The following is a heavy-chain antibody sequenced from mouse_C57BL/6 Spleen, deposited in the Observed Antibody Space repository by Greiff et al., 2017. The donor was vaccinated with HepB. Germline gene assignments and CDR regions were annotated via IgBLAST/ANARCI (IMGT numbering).Heavy chain of an antibody. CDR3: ARNWDGYAMDY. D-gene: IGHD4-1*01. CDR2: IWGVGST. J-gene: IGHJ4*01. Sequence: VMLVESGPGLVAPSQSLSITCTVSGFSLTSYGVDWVRQSPGKGLEWLGVIWGVGSTNYNSALKSRLSISKDNSKSQVFLKMNSLQTDDTAMYYCARNWDGYAMDYWGQGTSVTVSS. V-gene: IGHV2-6*01. CDR1: GFSLTSYG.